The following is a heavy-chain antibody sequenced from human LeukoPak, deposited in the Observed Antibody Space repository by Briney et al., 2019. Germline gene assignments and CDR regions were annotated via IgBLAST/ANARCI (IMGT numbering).Heavy chain of an antibody. Sequence: PSETLSLTCTVSGASISSTNYYWGWIRQPPGKGLEWIGYIYDSGNTNYNPSLKSRVTISVDTSKNQFSLNLRSVTAADTAVYYCARDHYGYYDAFDIWGQGTMFTVSS. D-gene: IGHD1-26*01. V-gene: IGHV4-61*01. CDR3: ARDHYGYYDAFDI. CDR1: GASISSTNYY. J-gene: IGHJ3*02. CDR2: IYDSGNT.